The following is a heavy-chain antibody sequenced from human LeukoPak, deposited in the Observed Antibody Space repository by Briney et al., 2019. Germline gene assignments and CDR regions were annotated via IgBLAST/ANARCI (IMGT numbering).Heavy chain of an antibody. D-gene: IGHD5-24*01. Sequence: PSETQSLTCVVSGYSISSGYYCGWIRQPPGKGLEWIGSIYHSGSTYYNPSLKSRVTISVDTSENQFSLKLSSVTAADTAVYYCARRDGWFDPWGQGTLVTVSS. CDR1: GYSISSGYY. CDR2: IYHSGST. V-gene: IGHV4-38-2*01. CDR3: ARRDGWFDP. J-gene: IGHJ5*02.